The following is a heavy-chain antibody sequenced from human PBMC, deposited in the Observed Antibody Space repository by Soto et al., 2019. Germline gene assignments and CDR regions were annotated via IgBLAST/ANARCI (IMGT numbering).Heavy chain of an antibody. J-gene: IGHJ5*02. CDR3: ARGGASRPDLFDP. Sequence: GASVKVSCKASGYTFNSYGISWVRQAPGQGLEWMGWISGYNGNTHYAQKVQGRVTMTTDTSTSTVYMELRSLTSDDTAVYYCARGGASRPDLFDPWGQGTLVTVSS. CDR1: GYTFNSYG. CDR2: ISGYNGNT. V-gene: IGHV1-18*01. D-gene: IGHD6-6*01.